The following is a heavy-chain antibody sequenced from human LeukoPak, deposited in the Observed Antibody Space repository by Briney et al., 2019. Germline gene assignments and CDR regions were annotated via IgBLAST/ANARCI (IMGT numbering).Heavy chain of an antibody. CDR2: IYPGDSDT. Sequence: PGESLKISCKGSGYSFTSYWIGWVRQMPGKGLEWMGIIYPGDSDTRYSPSFQGQVTISADKSISTAYLQWSSLKASDTAMYYCARQPLLAYGSGSYPYYFDYWGQGTLVTVSS. CDR1: GYSFTSYW. J-gene: IGHJ4*02. V-gene: IGHV5-51*01. CDR3: ARQPLLAYGSGSYPYYFDY. D-gene: IGHD3-10*01.